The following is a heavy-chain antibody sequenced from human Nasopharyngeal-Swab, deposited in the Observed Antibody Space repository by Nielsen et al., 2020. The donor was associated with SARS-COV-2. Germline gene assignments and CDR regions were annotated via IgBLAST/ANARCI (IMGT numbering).Heavy chain of an antibody. Sequence: SETLSLTFTVSGGPISSYYWSWIRQPPGKGLEWIGYIYYSGSTNYNPSLKSRVTISVDTSKNQFSLKLSSVTAADTAVYYCARALYGDYPEIDYWGQGTLVSVSS. D-gene: IGHD4-17*01. CDR3: ARALYGDYPEIDY. CDR2: IYYSGST. V-gene: IGHV4-59*01. J-gene: IGHJ4*02. CDR1: GGPISSYY.